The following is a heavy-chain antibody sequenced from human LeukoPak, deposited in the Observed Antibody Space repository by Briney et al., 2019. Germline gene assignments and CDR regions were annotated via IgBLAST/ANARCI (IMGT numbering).Heavy chain of an antibody. D-gene: IGHD4-17*01. CDR2: ISSSDSTI. CDR1: GFTFSSYA. V-gene: IGHV3-48*03. J-gene: IGHJ4*02. Sequence: GGSLRLSCAASGFTFSSYAMSWVRQAPGKGLEWVSYISSSDSTIYYADSVKGRFTISRGNAKNSLYLQMNSLRAEDTAVYYCARDPSDYGDYYDYWGQGTLVTVSS. CDR3: ARDPSDYGDYYDY.